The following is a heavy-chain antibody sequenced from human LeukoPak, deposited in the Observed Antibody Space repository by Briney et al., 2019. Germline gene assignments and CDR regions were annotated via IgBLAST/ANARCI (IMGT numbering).Heavy chain of an antibody. Sequence: GGSLRLSCVGSGFTFSTYWMTWVRQAPGKGLEWVANIKPDGSDKYFVDSVKGRFTISRDNSQNSLYLQMNSLRAEDTAVYYCARRSWIQLFRYYYYYMDVWGKGTTVTISS. J-gene: IGHJ6*03. CDR3: ARRSWIQLFRYYYYYMDV. V-gene: IGHV3-7*01. CDR2: IKPDGSDK. D-gene: IGHD5-18*01. CDR1: GFTFSTYW.